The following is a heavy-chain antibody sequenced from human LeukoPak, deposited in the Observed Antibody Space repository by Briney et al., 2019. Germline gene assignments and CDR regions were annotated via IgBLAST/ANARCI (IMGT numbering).Heavy chain of an antibody. CDR3: AKDRHSSGLY. J-gene: IGHJ4*02. Sequence: GGSLRLSCAASGFTFSSYGMNWVRQAPGKGLEWVSSISTSSSYIYYADAVKGRFTISRDNAKKSLYLQMNSLRAEDTAVYYCAKDRHSSGLYWGQGTLVTVSS. D-gene: IGHD6-19*01. CDR1: GFTFSSYG. CDR2: ISTSSSYI. V-gene: IGHV3-21*04.